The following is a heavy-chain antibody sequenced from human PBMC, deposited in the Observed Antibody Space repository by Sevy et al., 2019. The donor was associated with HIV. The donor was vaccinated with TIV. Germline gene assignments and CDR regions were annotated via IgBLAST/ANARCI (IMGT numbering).Heavy chain of an antibody. CDR1: GFTFSSYA. Sequence: GGSLRLSYAASGFTFSSYAMNWVRQAPGKGLEWVSAISGSGGSTYYADSVKGRFTISRDNSKNTLYLQMNSLRAEDTAVYYCAKDPESGFDYWGQGTLVTVSS. V-gene: IGHV3-23*01. CDR2: ISGSGGST. J-gene: IGHJ4*02. CDR3: AKDPESGFDY. D-gene: IGHD3-10*01.